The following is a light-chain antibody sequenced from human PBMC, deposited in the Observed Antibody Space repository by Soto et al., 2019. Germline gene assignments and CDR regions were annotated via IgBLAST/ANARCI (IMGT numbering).Light chain of an antibody. CDR2: DAS. V-gene: IGKV1-9*01. CDR1: QGISNY. Sequence: DIQLTQSPSFLSAPVGDRVTITCRASQGISNYLVWYQQKPGKAPKLLMYDASTLQSGVPSRFSGSGFGTEYTLTISSVQPEDFATYYCQQVDSYPITFGQGTRLEI. CDR3: QQVDSYPIT. J-gene: IGKJ5*01.